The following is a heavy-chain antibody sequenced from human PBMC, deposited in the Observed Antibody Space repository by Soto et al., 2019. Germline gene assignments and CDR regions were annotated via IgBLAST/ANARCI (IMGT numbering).Heavy chain of an antibody. V-gene: IGHV3-74*01. CDR1: GFTFSSYL. CDR3: ARALATWSGAVRGYYYYMDV. D-gene: IGHD3-3*01. CDR2: INSDGSST. Sequence: GGSLRLSCAASGFTFSSYLMHWVRQAPGKGLVWVSRINSDGSSTSYADSVKGRFTISRDNAKNTLYLQMNSLRAEDTAVYYCARALATWSGAVRGYYYYMDVWGKGTTVTVSS. J-gene: IGHJ6*03.